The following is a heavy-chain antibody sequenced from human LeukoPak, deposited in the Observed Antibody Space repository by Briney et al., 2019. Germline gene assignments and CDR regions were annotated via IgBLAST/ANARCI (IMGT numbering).Heavy chain of an antibody. V-gene: IGHV3-23*01. CDR2: ISESGGTT. CDR3: VKDRRGSLENFQH. CDR1: GFTFSSCA. Sequence: GGSLRLSCAASGFTFSSCAMCWVRQAPGKGLEWVSGISESGGTTYYADSVKGRLTISRDNSKNTLYLQMNSLRDEDTALYYCVKDRRGSLENFQHWGQGTLVTVSS. J-gene: IGHJ1*01.